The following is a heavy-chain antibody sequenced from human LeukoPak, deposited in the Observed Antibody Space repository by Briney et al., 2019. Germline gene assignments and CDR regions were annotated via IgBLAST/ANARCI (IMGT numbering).Heavy chain of an antibody. Sequence: PSETLSLTCTVSGGSVSSGSYYWGWIRQPPGKGLEWIGYIYYSGSTNYNPSLKSRVTISVDTSKNQFSLKLSSVTAADTAVYYCARVGGGTPGGYYYYYMDVWGKGTTVTVSS. CDR3: ARVGGGTPGGYYYYYMDV. CDR1: GGSVSSGSYY. J-gene: IGHJ6*03. V-gene: IGHV4-61*01. D-gene: IGHD2-21*01. CDR2: IYYSGST.